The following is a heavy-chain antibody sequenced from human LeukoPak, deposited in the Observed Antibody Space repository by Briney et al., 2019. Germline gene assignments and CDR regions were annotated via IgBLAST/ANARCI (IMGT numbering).Heavy chain of an antibody. J-gene: IGHJ3*02. V-gene: IGHV3-30*04. Sequence: GGSLRLSCAASGFTFSSYAMRWVRQAPGKGLEWVAVISYDGSNKYYADSVKGRFTISRDNSKNTLYLQMNSLRAEDTAVYYCARRPERYFDWLLFLDAFDIWGQGTMVTVSS. CDR1: GFTFSSYA. D-gene: IGHD3-9*01. CDR3: ARRPERYFDWLLFLDAFDI. CDR2: ISYDGSNK.